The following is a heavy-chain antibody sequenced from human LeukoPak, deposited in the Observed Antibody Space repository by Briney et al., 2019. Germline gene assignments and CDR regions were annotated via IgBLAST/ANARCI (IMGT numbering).Heavy chain of an antibody. J-gene: IGHJ4*02. D-gene: IGHD5-18*01. Sequence: GWSLRLSCAASGFTFSSYAMHWVRQAPGKGLEWVAVISYDGSNKYYADSVKGRFTISRDNSKNTLYLQMNSLRAEDTAVYYCARAGYSQNCDYWRQGPLVTVSS. CDR1: GFTFSSYA. CDR2: ISYDGSNK. V-gene: IGHV3-30-3*01. CDR3: ARAGYSQNCDY.